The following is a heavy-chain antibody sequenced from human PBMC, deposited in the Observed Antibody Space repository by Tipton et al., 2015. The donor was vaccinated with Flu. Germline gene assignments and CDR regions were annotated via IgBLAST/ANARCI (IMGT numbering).Heavy chain of an antibody. CDR1: GGSFSGYY. D-gene: IGHD2-15*01. CDR3: ARGYCSGGSCSYWYFDL. V-gene: IGHV4-34*01. J-gene: IGHJ2*01. CDR2: INHSGST. Sequence: TLSLTCAVYGGSFSGYYWSWIRQPPGKGLEWIGEINHSGSTNYNPSLKSRVTRSVDTSKNQFSLKLSSVTAADTAVYYCARGYCSGGSCSYWYFDLWGRGTLVTVSS.